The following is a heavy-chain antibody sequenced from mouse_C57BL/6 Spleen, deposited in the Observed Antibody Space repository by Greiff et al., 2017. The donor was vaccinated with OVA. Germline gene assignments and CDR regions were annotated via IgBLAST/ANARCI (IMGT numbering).Heavy chain of an antibody. CDR2: IYPGVGST. V-gene: IGHV1-85*01. CDR3: ARSETLFDY. Sequence: QVQLQQSGPELVKPGASVKLSCKASGYTFPSYDINWVKQRPGQGLEWIGGIYPGVGSTRYNEKFKGKATCTTDTSSSTAYMELHSLTSEDSAVYYCARSETLFDYWGKGTTLTVSS. CDR1: GYTFPSYD. J-gene: IGHJ2*01.